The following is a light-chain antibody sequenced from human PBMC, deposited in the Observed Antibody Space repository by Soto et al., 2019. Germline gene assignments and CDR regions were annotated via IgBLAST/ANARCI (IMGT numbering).Light chain of an antibody. Sequence: EIVLTQSPATLSLSPGESATLSCKASRSVSNYLAWYQQKPGQAPRLLIYDASSRATGIPARFSGSGSGTDFTLTISSLEPEDFATYYCQQYSDYSSFGHGTKVEIK. CDR2: DAS. V-gene: IGKV3-11*01. J-gene: IGKJ1*01. CDR1: RSVSNY. CDR3: QQYSDYSS.